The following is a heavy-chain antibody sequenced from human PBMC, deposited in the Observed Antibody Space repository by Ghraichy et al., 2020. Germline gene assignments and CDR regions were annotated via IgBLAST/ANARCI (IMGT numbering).Heavy chain of an antibody. Sequence: SGPTLVKPTQTLTLTCSFSGFSLSTTGVGVGWSRQPPGKALEWLALIYWDDDKRYRPSLKSRLTITKDTSKNQVVLTMTNVDPVDTATYYCAHRRRGTYYKSIDQYEDAFDFWGQGTMVTVSS. CDR3: AHRRRGTYYKSIDQYEDAFDF. CDR1: GFSLSTTGVG. D-gene: IGHD3-10*01. J-gene: IGHJ3*01. V-gene: IGHV2-5*02. CDR2: IYWDDDK.